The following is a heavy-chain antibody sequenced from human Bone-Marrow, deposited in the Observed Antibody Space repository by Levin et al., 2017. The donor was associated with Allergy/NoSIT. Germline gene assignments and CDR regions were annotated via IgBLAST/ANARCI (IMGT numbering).Heavy chain of an antibody. CDR3: AHRFDGDSGSSSGDAFDI. V-gene: IGHV2-5*01. D-gene: IGHD1-26*01. J-gene: IGHJ3*02. Sequence: SGPTLVKPTQTLTLTCTFSGFSLSTSGVGVGWIRQPPGKALEWLALIYWNDDKRYSPSLKSRLTITKDTSKNQVVLTMTNMDPVDTATYYCAHRFDGDSGSSSGDAFDIWGQGTMVTVSS. CDR1: GFSLSTSGVG. CDR2: IYWNDDK.